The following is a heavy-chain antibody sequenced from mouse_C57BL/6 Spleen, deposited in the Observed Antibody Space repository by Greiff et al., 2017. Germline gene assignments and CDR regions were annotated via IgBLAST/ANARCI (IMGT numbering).Heavy chain of an antibody. D-gene: IGHD2-4*01. CDR3: AKKAIYYDYDEAWFAY. Sequence: VQLKESGPGLVKPSQSLSLTCSVTGYSITSGYYWNWIRQFPGNKLEWMGYISYDGSNNYNPSLKNRISITRDTSKNQFFLKLNSVTTEDTATYYCAKKAIYYDYDEAWFAYWGQGTLVTVSA. J-gene: IGHJ3*01. CDR1: GYSITSGYY. V-gene: IGHV3-6*01. CDR2: ISYDGSN.